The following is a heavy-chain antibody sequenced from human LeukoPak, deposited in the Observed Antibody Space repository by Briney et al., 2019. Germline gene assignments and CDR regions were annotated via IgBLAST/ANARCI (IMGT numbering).Heavy chain of an antibody. Sequence: GGSLRLSWAASGFTFSYHAMHWVSQASGRRLEYVSAISPSGDRTWYADSVKGRFTISRDNSKSTMYLQMGSLRPEDMGVYYCARAFRPASDPHDFYDFWGRGTTVTVSS. D-gene: IGHD3/OR15-3a*01. J-gene: IGHJ3*01. CDR3: ARAFRPASDPHDFYDF. CDR2: ISPSGDRT. CDR1: GFTFSYHA. V-gene: IGHV3-64*02.